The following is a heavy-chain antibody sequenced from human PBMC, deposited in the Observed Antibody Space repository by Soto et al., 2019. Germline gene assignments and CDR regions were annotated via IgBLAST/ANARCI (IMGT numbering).Heavy chain of an antibody. Sequence: QVQLQESCPGLVKPSGTLSLTCAVSGGSISSSNWLSWVRQPPGKGLEWIVEIYHSGSTNYNPSLMSRVTISLDKSKNKFTLKLSSVIVADTAVYYCARSPVSSGYSPRWYYYGMDVWGQGPTVTVSS. CDR2: IYHSGST. D-gene: IGHD3-22*01. J-gene: IGHJ6*02. V-gene: IGHV4-4*02. CDR1: GGSISSSNW. CDR3: ARSPVSSGYSPRWYYYGMDV.